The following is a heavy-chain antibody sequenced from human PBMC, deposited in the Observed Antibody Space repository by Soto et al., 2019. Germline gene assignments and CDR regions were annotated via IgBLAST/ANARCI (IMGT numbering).Heavy chain of an antibody. CDR1: GLSFSNAW. CDR3: PVALPRGPDD. J-gene: IGHJ4*02. Sequence: EVPLVESGGGLVKPGESLRLSCAASGLSFSNAWMNWVRQAPGKGLEWVRKIRSKTDGGTIFYPAPVKDRFIISRDDSSETLYPQMNSLKTDGKAVYYCPVALPRGPDDWRQGTQVTV. CDR2: IRSKTDGGTI. D-gene: IGHD2-15*01. V-gene: IGHV3-15*01.